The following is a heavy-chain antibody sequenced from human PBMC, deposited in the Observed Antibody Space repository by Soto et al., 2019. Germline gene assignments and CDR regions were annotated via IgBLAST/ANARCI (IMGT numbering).Heavy chain of an antibody. CDR1: GYTFTSYA. V-gene: IGHV1-3*01. J-gene: IGHJ4*02. CDR2: INAGNGNT. CDR3: ARDNNRGARFYFDY. D-gene: IGHD1-1*01. Sequence: GASVKVSCKASGYTFTSYAMHWVRQAPGQRLEWMGWINAGNGNTKYSQKFQGRVTITRDTSASTAYMELSSLRSEDTAVYYCARDNNRGARFYFDYWGQGTLVTVSS.